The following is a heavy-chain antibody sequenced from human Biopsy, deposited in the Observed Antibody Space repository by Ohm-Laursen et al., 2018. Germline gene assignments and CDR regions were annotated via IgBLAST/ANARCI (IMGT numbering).Heavy chain of an antibody. V-gene: IGHV4-59*07. J-gene: IGHJ4*02. D-gene: IGHD1-26*01. CDR1: GGSIGSFF. CDR3: ARVGAGAPSIDYFDY. CDR2: INYSGST. Sequence: SDTLSLTCTVSGGSIGSFFWSWIRQPPGKGLEWIGYINYSGSTNYNPSLRSRVTISVDRSKNQFSLELSSVTAADTAVYYCARVGAGAPSIDYFDYWGQGALVTVSS.